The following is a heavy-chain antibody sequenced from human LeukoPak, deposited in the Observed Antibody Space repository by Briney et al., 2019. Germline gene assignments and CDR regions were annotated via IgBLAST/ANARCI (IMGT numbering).Heavy chain of an antibody. CDR1: GFTFSTYR. CDR3: ARGGDYDILAGYYV. Sequence: GGSLRLSCAASGFTFSTYRMNWVRQAPGKGLEWVSSITTSSSYIYYADSVKGRFTIPRDNAKNSLYLQMNSLRAEDTAVYYCARGGDYDILAGYYVWGQGTLVTVSS. CDR2: ITTSSSYI. J-gene: IGHJ4*02. V-gene: IGHV3-21*01. D-gene: IGHD3-9*01.